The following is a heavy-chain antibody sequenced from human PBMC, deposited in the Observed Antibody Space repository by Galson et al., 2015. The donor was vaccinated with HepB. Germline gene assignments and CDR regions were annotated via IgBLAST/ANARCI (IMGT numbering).Heavy chain of an antibody. V-gene: IGHV3-7*01. D-gene: IGHD3-3*02. CDR1: GFTFSSYW. J-gene: IGHJ4*02. CDR3: ARGSIFGVVMGDY. CDR2: IKQDGSEI. Sequence: SLRLSCAASGFTFSSYWMNWVRQAPGKGLEWVANIKQDGSEIYYLDSVKGRFSISGDNAKNSLYLQMNSLRAEDTAVYYCARGSIFGVVMGDYWGQGTLVTVSS.